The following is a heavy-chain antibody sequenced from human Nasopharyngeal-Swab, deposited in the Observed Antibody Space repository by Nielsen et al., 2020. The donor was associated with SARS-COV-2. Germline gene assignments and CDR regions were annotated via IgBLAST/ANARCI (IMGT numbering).Heavy chain of an antibody. CDR1: GCAFGFYA. CDR3: SRDWGPGYSNTWHYLDY. J-gene: IGHJ4*02. V-gene: IGHV3-23*01. CDR2: IRGGGAGT. D-gene: IGHD6-13*01. Sequence: GGSLRLSWAGSGCAFGFYAMSWVRQAPGKGLEWVSSIRGGGAGTFYADSVQSRFTSSRDNSRNTVHLQMNSLRDEATAIYYCSRDWGPGYSNTWHYLDYWGQGTLVTVSS.